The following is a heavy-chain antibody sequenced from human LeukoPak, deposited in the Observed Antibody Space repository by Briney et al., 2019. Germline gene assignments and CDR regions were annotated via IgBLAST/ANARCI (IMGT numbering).Heavy chain of an antibody. V-gene: IGHV3-20*04. CDR3: ARDEDIVAYTTWAFQH. J-gene: IGHJ1*01. CDR2: LNWNGSKT. D-gene: IGHD5-12*01. CDR1: RFSFGDYD. Sequence: GGSLRLSCAASRFSFGDYDMNWVRQVPGKGLEWVSGLNWNGSKTGYADSVKGRFTISRDNGKNSLYLQMNSLRAEDTAVYYCARDEDIVAYTTWAFQHWGQGTLDTVSS.